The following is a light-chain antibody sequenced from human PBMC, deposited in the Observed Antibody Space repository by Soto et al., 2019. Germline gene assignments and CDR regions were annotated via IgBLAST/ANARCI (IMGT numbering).Light chain of an antibody. CDR2: GNS. CDR3: QSYDSSLSGSV. V-gene: IGLV1-40*01. J-gene: IGLJ3*02. Sequence: QSVLTQPPSVSGAPGQRVTISCTGSSSNIGAGYDVHWYQQLPGTAPKLLIYGNSNRPSGVPDRFSGSKSGTSASLAITGVQAEDEADYCCQSYDSSLSGSVFGGGTQVTVL. CDR1: SSNIGAGYD.